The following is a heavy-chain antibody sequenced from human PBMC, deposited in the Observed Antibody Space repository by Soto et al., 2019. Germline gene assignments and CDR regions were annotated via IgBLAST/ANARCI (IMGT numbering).Heavy chain of an antibody. D-gene: IGHD6-19*01. Sequence: QVQLVQSGAVVKKPGSSVKVSCKASGGTFSSYTISWVRQAPGQGLEWMGRIIPILGIANYAQKFQGRVTITADKSTSTAYMELSSLRSEDTAVYYCARVLYSSGWYAPFDWGQGTLVTVSS. J-gene: IGHJ4*02. CDR2: IIPILGIA. V-gene: IGHV1-69*02. CDR1: GGTFSSYT. CDR3: ARVLYSSGWYAPFD.